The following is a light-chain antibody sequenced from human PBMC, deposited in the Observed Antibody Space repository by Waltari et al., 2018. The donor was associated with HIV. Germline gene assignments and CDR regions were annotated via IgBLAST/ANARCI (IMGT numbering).Light chain of an antibody. V-gene: IGKV2-28*01. CDR2: LGS. CDR1: QSLLHSNGYNY. J-gene: IGKJ4*01. Sequence: DIVMTKSQLSLPVNPGEPASISCRPSQSLLHSNGYNYLDWYLQKPGQSPQLLIYLGSNRASGVPDRFSGSGSGTDFTLKISRVEAEDVGVYYCMQALQTPLTFGGGTKVEIK. CDR3: MQALQTPLT.